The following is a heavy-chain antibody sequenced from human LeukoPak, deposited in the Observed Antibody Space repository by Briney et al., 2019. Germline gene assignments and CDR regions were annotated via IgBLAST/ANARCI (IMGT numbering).Heavy chain of an antibody. V-gene: IGHV3-30-3*01. D-gene: IGHD3-9*01. Sequence: HPGGSLRLSCAASGFTFTYYAMHWVRQAPGKGLELVALISYDGSRQYYTDSVKGRFTISRDNAKNTLYLQMNTLRVEDTAVYYCTRDLMDYDVSTGLHHYYMDVWGQGTTVTVSS. CDR2: ISYDGSRQ. CDR1: GFTFTYYA. CDR3: TRDLMDYDVSTGLHHYYMDV. J-gene: IGHJ6*02.